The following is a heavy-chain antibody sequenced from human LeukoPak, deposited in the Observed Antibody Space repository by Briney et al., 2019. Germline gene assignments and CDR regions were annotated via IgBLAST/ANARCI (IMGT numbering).Heavy chain of an antibody. J-gene: IGHJ5*02. CDR2: IDQNGNT. V-gene: IGHV4-39*02. D-gene: IGHD6-13*01. CDR3: ARDQVAAAGKVDP. CDR1: GGSIRSNSY. Sequence: SETLSLTCSVSGGSIRSNSYWGWVRQPPGKGLEWIGTIDQNGNTYFDPSFQSRVTISIDTSKNQFSLRLNSITAADTAIYYCARDQVAAAGKVDPWGQGTQVTVS.